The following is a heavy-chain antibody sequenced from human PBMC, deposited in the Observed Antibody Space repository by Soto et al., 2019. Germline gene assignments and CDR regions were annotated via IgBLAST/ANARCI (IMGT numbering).Heavy chain of an antibody. D-gene: IGHD3-22*01. CDR3: AQDPPRYYYDSSGYSYH. J-gene: IGHJ5*02. Sequence: PGGSLRLSCAASGFTFSSYAMSWVRQAPGKGLEWVSAISGSGGSTYYADSVKGRFTISRDNSKNTLYLQMNSLRAEDTAVYYCAQDPPRYYYDSSGYSYHWGQGTLVTVSS. CDR1: GFTFSSYA. CDR2: ISGSGGST. V-gene: IGHV3-23*01.